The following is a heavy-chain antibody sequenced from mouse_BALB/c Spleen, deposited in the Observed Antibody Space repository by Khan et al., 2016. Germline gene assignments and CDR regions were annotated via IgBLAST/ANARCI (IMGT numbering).Heavy chain of an antibody. Sequence: VQLQQSGAELVKPGASVKLSCTASGFNIKDTYMHWVKQRPEQGLEWIGRIDPANGNTKYDPKFQGKATITADKSSNQAYLQLRRLTSEGTAASYCARSPYDYDVWFAYWGQGTLVTVSA. CDR3: ARSPYDYDVWFAY. CDR1: GFNIKDTY. V-gene: IGHV14-3*02. CDR2: IDPANGNT. D-gene: IGHD2-4*01. J-gene: IGHJ3*01.